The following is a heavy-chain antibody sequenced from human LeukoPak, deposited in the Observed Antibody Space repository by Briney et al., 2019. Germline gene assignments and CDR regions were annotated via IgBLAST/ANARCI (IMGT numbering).Heavy chain of an antibody. J-gene: IGHJ2*01. CDR2: IGDSGGST. CDR3: AKGGIMQSSSPGLQYFDL. CDR1: GFTFSSYA. D-gene: IGHD6-6*01. Sequence: GGSLRLSCAASGFTFSSYAMSWVRQSPGKGLEWVSVIGDSGGSTYYADSVKGRFTISRDNSTHTLYLQRNSLRAEDTAVYYCAKGGIMQSSSPGLQYFDLWGRGTLVSVSS. V-gene: IGHV3-23*01.